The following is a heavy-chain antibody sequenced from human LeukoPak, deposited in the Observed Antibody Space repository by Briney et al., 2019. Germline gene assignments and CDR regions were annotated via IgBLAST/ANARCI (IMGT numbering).Heavy chain of an antibody. D-gene: IGHD4/OR15-4a*01. CDR1: GGSISSGGYY. CDR3: ARGAIDYYYYMDV. Sequence: SETLSLTCTVSGGSISSGGYYWSWIRQPPGKGLEWIGYIYHSGSTYYNPSLKSRVTISVDRSKNQFSLKLSSVTAADTAVYYCARGAIDYYYYMDVWGKGTTVTVSS. CDR2: IYHSGST. V-gene: IGHV4-30-2*01. J-gene: IGHJ6*03.